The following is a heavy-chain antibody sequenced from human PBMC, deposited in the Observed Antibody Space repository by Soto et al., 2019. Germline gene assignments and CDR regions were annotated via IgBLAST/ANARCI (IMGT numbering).Heavy chain of an antibody. D-gene: IGHD2-15*01. J-gene: IGHJ4*02. CDR1: GGSLSSSSYY. CDR3: ARHTPAISISDH. Sequence: SETLSLTCTISGGSLSSSSYYWGWIRQPPGKGLERIGSIYYSGSTYYNPSFKSRVTISVDTSKNQFSLKLSSVTAAYTAVYYCARHTPAISISDHWGQGTLVTVSS. V-gene: IGHV4-39*01. CDR2: IYYSGST.